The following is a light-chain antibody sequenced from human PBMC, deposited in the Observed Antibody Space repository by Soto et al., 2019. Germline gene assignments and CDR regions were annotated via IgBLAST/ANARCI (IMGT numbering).Light chain of an antibody. CDR3: QKLGDWPPIT. J-gene: IGKJ5*01. Sequence: EIVMTQSPGILSLSPRERAILSCRASQSVSTFLAWFQQKPGQPPRLLIYNASNSTTGIPDRFSGSGSGTDFTLTISRLEPEDFAVYYCQKLGDWPPITVGQGTRLEN. V-gene: IGKV3-11*01. CDR1: QSVSTF. CDR2: NAS.